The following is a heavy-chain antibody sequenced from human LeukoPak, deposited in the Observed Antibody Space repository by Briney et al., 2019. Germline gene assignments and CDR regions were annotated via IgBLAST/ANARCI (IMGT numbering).Heavy chain of an antibody. V-gene: IGHV3-66*01. CDR2: IYSTGIT. CDR3: AREQSMGGYYYYGMDV. CDR1: GFTVSSNY. Sequence: GGSLRLSCAASGFTVSSNYMSWVRQAPGEGLEWVSVIYSTGITKYADSVKGRFTISRDNSKNTLDLQLNSLRAEDTAVYYCAREQSMGGYYYYGMDVWAKGPRSLSP. J-gene: IGHJ6*02. D-gene: IGHD3-16*01.